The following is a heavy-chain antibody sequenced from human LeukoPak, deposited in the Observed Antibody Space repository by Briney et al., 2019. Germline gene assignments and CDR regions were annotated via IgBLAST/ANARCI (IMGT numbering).Heavy chain of an antibody. J-gene: IGHJ4*02. D-gene: IGHD3-22*01. V-gene: IGHV3-9*01. CDR3: ARGDSSGVDGY. CDR1: GFTFSSYA. CDR2: ISWNSGSI. Sequence: GGSLRLSCAVSGFTFSSYAMHWVRQAPGKGLEWVSGISWNSGSIGYADSVKGRFTISRDNSKNTLYLQMNSLRAEDTAVYYCARGDSSGVDGYWGQGTLVTVSS.